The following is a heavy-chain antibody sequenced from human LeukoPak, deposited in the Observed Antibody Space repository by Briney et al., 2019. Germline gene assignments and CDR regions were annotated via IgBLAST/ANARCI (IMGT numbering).Heavy chain of an antibody. Sequence: GASVKVSCKASGYTFTSYGISWVRQAPGQGLEWMGWISAYNGNTNYAQKLQGRVTMTTDTSTSTAYMELRSLRSDDTGVYDCARDSYCGGDCYGHTGGFDYWGQGTLVTVSS. CDR1: GYTFTSYG. CDR3: ARDSYCGGDCYGHTGGFDY. D-gene: IGHD2-21*02. J-gene: IGHJ4*02. V-gene: IGHV1-18*01. CDR2: ISAYNGNT.